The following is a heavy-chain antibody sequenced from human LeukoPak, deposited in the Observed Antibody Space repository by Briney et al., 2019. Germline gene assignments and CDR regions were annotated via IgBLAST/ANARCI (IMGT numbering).Heavy chain of an antibody. V-gene: IGHV3-30*03. D-gene: IGHD3-10*01. Sequence: GGSLRLSCAASGFTFCSYGMHWVRQAPGKGLEWVAVISYDGSNKYYADSVKGRFTISRDNSKNTLYLQMNSLRAEDTAMYYCARDVISRGVIKVYASYIWGQGTMVTVSS. J-gene: IGHJ3*02. CDR2: ISYDGSNK. CDR3: ARDVISRGVIKVYASYI. CDR1: GFTFCSYG.